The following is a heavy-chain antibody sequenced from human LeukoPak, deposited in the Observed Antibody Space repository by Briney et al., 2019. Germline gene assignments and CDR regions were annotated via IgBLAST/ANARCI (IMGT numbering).Heavy chain of an antibody. CDR1: GGSISSSSYY. J-gene: IGHJ4*02. D-gene: IGHD6-13*01. CDR2: IYYSGST. Sequence: PSETLSLTCTVSGGSISSSSYYWGWIRQPPGKGLEWIGSIYYSGSTYYNPSLKSRVTISVDTSKNQFSLKLSSVTAADTAVYYCARQQLAGYYLDYWGQGTLVTVSS. V-gene: IGHV4-39*01. CDR3: ARQQLAGYYLDY.